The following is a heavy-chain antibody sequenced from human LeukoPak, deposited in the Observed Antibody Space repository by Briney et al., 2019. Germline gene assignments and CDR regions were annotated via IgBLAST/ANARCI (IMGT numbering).Heavy chain of an antibody. J-gene: IGHJ5*02. CDR1: GFTLSNYD. D-gene: IGHD2-2*01. CDR2: ISTSSRYI. V-gene: IGHV3-21*01. Sequence: GGSLRLSCAASGFTLSNYDMNWVRQAPGKGLEWVSSISTSSRYIYYKDSVRGRFTTSRDDAKNSLYLEMNSLRAEDTAVYYCARADCSSSTCYLRRSWFDPWGQGTLVTVSS. CDR3: ARADCSSSTCYLRRSWFDP.